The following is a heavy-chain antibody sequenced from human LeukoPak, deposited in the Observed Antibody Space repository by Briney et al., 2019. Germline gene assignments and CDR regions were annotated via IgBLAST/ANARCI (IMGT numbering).Heavy chain of an antibody. D-gene: IGHD4-17*01. Sequence: SETLSLTCAVYGGSFSGYYWSWIRQPPGKGLEWIGYVYYSGSTNYNPSLKSRVTISVDTSKNHFSLKLSSVTAADTAVYYCARGDYGDYSFYWYFDLWGRGTLVTVSS. CDR3: ARGDYGDYSFYWYFDL. V-gene: IGHV4-59*01. CDR1: GGSFSGYY. CDR2: VYYSGST. J-gene: IGHJ2*01.